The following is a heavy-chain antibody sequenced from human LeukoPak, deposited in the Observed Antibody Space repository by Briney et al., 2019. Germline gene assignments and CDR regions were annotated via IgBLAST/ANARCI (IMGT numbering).Heavy chain of an antibody. CDR2: MNPNSGNT. V-gene: IGHV1-8*01. Sequence: ASVKVSCKASGYTFTGYDINWVRQATGQGLEWMGWMNPNSGNTGYAQKFQGRVTMTRNTSISTAYMELSSLRSEGTAVYYCARGRVDTAMDHVFDYWGQGTLVTVSS. J-gene: IGHJ4*02. CDR3: ARGRVDTAMDHVFDY. CDR1: GYTFTGYD. D-gene: IGHD5-18*01.